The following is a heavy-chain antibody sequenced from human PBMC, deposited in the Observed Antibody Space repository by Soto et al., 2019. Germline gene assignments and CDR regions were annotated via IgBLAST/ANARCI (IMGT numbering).Heavy chain of an antibody. CDR1: GGSISSSSNH. D-gene: IGHD4-17*01. Sequence: TSETLSFTCTVSGGSISSSSNHWGWIRQPPGKGLEWIGNIYYSENTYYNPSLKSRVTISVDTSKNQFSLRLTSVTAADTAVYYCATHPPYGPLDHWGQGTLVTVSS. V-gene: IGHV4-39*01. CDR3: ATHPPYGPLDH. J-gene: IGHJ4*02. CDR2: IYYSENT.